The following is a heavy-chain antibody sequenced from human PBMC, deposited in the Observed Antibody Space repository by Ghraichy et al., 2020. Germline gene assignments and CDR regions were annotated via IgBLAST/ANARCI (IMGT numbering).Heavy chain of an antibody. D-gene: IGHD5-12*01. CDR1: GFTFSSYA. CDR3: AKGRVAREAVYDYGLDV. CDR2: VSAGGGFT. V-gene: IGHV3-23*01. J-gene: IGHJ6*02. Sequence: GGSLRLSCAASGFTFSSYAMNWVRQAPGKGLEWVSAVSAGGGFTQYAGSVKGRFNISRDNFRETLYLQINSLRAEDTARYYCAKGRVAREAVYDYGLDVWGQGTTVAVSS.